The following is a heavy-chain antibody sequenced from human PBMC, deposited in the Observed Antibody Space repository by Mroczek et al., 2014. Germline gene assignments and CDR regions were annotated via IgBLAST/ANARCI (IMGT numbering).Heavy chain of an antibody. D-gene: IGHD4-11*01. Sequence: QVQLVQSGGGVVQPGRSLRLSCAASGFTFSTYGIHWVRQAPGKGLEWVALIWYDGSNKYYAASVRGRFTISRDNSKNTLNLQMNSLRAEDTAVYYCAREIGRTSNYSPYYYYYMDVWGKGTTVTVSS. V-gene: IGHV3-33*01. CDR3: AREIGRTSNYSPYYYYYMDV. J-gene: IGHJ6*03. CDR1: GFTFSTYG. CDR2: IWYDGSNK.